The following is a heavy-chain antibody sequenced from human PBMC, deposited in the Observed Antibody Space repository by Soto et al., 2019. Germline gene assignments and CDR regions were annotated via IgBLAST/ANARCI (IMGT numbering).Heavy chain of an antibody. Sequence: LSLTCTVSSGPISSSSYYWGWIRQPPGKGLEWIGSIYYSGSTYYNPSLKSRVTISVDTSKNQFSLKLSSVTAADTAVYYCAREVLAWGQGTLVTVSS. CDR1: SGPISSSSYY. V-gene: IGHV4-39*07. CDR2: IYYSGST. CDR3: AREVLA. D-gene: IGHD3-3*01. J-gene: IGHJ5*02.